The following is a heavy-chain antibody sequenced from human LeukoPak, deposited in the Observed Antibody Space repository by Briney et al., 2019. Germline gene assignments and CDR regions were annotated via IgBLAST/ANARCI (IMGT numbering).Heavy chain of an antibody. D-gene: IGHD6-13*01. J-gene: IGHJ4*02. V-gene: IGHV4-30-4*01. CDR2: IYYSGST. CDR1: GGSISSGDYY. CDR3: ARDEGAAAGTALRY. Sequence: PQTLSLTCTVSGGSISSGDYYWSWIRQPPGKGLEWIGYIYYSGSTYYNPSLKSRVTMSVDTSKNQFSLKLSSVTAADTAVYYCARDEGAAAGTALRYWGQGTLVTVSS.